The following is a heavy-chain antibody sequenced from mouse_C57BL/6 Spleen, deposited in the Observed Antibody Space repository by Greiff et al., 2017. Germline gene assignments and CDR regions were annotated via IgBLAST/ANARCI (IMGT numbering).Heavy chain of an antibody. V-gene: IGHV5-17*01. D-gene: IGHD1-1*01. J-gene: IGHJ1*03. Sequence: EVHLVESGGGLVKPGGSLKLSCAASGFTFSDYGMHWVRQAPEKGLEWVAYISSGSSTIYYADTVKGRFTISRDNAKNTLFLQMTSLRSEDTAMKYSARFITTVVEGYDDVWGKGTTVTVSS. CDR1: GFTFSDYG. CDR3: ARFITTVVEGYDDV. CDR2: ISSGSSTI.